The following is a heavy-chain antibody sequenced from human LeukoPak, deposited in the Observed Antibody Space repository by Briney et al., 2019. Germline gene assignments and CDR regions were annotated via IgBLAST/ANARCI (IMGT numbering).Heavy chain of an antibody. J-gene: IGHJ5*02. CDR3: ARASTEYAVTDGFDT. CDR1: GFTSRDYT. CDR2: VSFGSSYI. D-gene: IGHD4-17*01. Sequence: GGSLRLSCAASGFTSRDYTMNWVRQSPGKGLQWVSYVSFGSSYISYADSLKGRLTISRDDAKSSVYLEMTSLRAEDTAVYYCARASTEYAVTDGFDTWGPGTLVTVSS. V-gene: IGHV3-21*01.